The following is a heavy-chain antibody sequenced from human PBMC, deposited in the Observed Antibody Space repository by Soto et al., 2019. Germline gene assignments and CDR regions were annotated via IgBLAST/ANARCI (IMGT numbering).Heavy chain of an antibody. CDR2: IYYSGST. J-gene: IGHJ6*02. CDR3: ARDYGCGGDCYPALMDV. V-gene: IGHV4-31*03. Sequence: QVQLQESGPGLVKPSQTLSLTCTVSGGSISSGGYYWSWIRQHPGKGLEWIGYIYYSGSTYYNPSLKSRVTISVDTSKNQFSLKLSSVTAADTAVYYCARDYGCGGDCYPALMDVWGQGTTVTVSS. CDR1: GGSISSGGYY. D-gene: IGHD2-21*02.